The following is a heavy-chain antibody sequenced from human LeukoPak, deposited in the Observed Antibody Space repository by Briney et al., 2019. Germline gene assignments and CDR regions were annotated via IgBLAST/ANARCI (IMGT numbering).Heavy chain of an antibody. CDR2: IFYSGST. J-gene: IGHJ3*02. CDR3: ARHGRAGLLKGAFDI. CDR1: GGSISSSAYF. Sequence: PSETLSLTCTASGGSISSSAYFWGWIRQPPGKGLEWIGSIFYSGSTYYNPSLKSRVTISVDTSKIQFSLKLSSVTAADTAVYYCARHGRAGLLKGAFDIWGQGTMVTVSS. D-gene: IGHD2/OR15-2a*01. V-gene: IGHV4-39*01.